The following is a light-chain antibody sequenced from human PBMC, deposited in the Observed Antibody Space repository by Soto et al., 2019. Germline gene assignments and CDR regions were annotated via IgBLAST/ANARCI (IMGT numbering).Light chain of an antibody. Sequence: EIVMTQSPATLSVSPGERATLSCRASQSVSSNLAWYQQKPGQAPSLLIYGASTRATGIPARFSGSGSGTELTLTISRLQSEDFAVYYCQQYKNWPLYTFGQGTKLEIK. CDR1: QSVSSN. CDR2: GAS. J-gene: IGKJ2*01. V-gene: IGKV3-15*01. CDR3: QQYKNWPLYT.